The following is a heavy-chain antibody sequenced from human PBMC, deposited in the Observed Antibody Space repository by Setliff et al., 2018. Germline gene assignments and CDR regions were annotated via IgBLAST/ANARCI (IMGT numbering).Heavy chain of an antibody. CDR1: GASISDYY. V-gene: IGHV4-4*07. J-gene: IGHJ5*02. Sequence: SETLSLTCTVSGASISDYYWTWIRQPAGKELEWIEHVSASGSTTYNPSLKSRVTMSVDTSRNQISLNLTSVTAADTAMYYCARERTIFGILVISGWFDPWGQGTVVTVSS. CDR2: VSASGST. D-gene: IGHD3-3*01. CDR3: ARERTIFGILVISGWFDP.